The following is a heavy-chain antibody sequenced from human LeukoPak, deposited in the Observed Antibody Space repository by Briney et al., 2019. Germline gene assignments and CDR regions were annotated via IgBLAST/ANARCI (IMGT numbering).Heavy chain of an antibody. CDR3: ARVYYCSSTRWHDFDY. CDR2: ISSSSSYI. Sequence: GGSLRLSCATSGFTFRDYWMSWVRQAPGKGLEWVLSISSSSSYIYYADSVKGRFTISRDNAKNSLYLQMNSLRAEDTAVYYCARVYYCSSTRWHDFDYWGQGTLATVSS. V-gene: IGHV3-21*01. CDR1: GFTFRDYW. D-gene: IGHD2-2*01. J-gene: IGHJ4*02.